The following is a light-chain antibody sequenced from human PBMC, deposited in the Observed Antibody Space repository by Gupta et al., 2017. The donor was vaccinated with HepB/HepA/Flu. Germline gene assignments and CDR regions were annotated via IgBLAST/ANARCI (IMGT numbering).Light chain of an antibody. J-gene: IGLJ2*01. CDR2: GNS. CDR1: GPNIGAGYD. CDR3: QSYDSSLSGSV. Sequence: QSVLPQPPSVSGAPGRRVTISGPGRGPNIGAGYDVHWSQQLPGTAPKLLIYGNSNRPSGVPDRFSGSKSGTSASLAITGLQAEDEADYYCQSYDSSLSGSVFGGGTKLTVL. V-gene: IGLV1-40*01.